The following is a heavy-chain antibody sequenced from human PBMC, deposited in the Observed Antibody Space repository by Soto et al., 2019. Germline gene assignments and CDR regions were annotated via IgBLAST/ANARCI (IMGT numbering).Heavy chain of an antibody. D-gene: IGHD1-1*01. J-gene: IGHJ4*02. CDR2: IIPIFGTT. V-gene: IGHV1-69*01. Sequence: QVQLVQSGAEVKKPGSSVRVSCKASGGTFSSYPIGWVRQAPGQGLEWMGVIIPIFGTTNYAQRFQARVTMSADESTSTAYMELSTLRYEDTAVYFCARPRTTATTKGYDYWGQGTLVTVSS. CDR3: ARPRTTATTKGYDY. CDR1: GGTFSSYP.